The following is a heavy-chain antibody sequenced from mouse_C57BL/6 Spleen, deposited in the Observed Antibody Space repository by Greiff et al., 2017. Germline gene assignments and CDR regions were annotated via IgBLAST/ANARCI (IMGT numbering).Heavy chain of an antibody. D-gene: IGHD2-4*01. CDR1: GYTFTSYW. CDR3: ARADYYWDIDD. CDR2: IYPSDSDT. Sequence: VQLQQPGAELVRPGSSVKLSCTASGYTFTSYWMDWVKQRPGQGLEWIGNIYPSDSDTHYNQKFKDKATLTVDKSSSTAYMQLSSLTSADSAVDYCARADYYWDIDDWGKGTSVTVSS. J-gene: IGHJ4*01. V-gene: IGHV1-61*01.